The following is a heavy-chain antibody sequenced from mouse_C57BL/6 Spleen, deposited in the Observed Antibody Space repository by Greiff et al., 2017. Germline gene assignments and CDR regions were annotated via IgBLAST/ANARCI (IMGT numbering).Heavy chain of an antibody. V-gene: IGHV2-9-1*01. D-gene: IGHD1-1*01. CDR3: ARDYYGSTWGGYFDY. J-gene: IGHJ2*01. CDR2: IWTGGGT. Sequence: VQGVESGPGLVAPSQSLSITCTVSGFSLTSYAISWVRQPPGKGLEWLGVIWTGGGTNYNSALKSRLSISKDNSKSQVFLKMNSLQTDDTARYYCARDYYGSTWGGYFDYWGQGTTLTVSS. CDR1: GFSLTSYA.